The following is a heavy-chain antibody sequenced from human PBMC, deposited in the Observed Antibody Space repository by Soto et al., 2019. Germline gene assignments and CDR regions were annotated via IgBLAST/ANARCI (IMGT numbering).Heavy chain of an antibody. CDR2: INHSGST. Sequence: PSETLSLTCAVYGGSFSGYYWSWIRQPPGKGLEWIGEINHSGSTNYNPSLKSRVTISVDTSKNQFSLKLSSVTAADTAVYYCARAITVDYDFWSGYYTGYSSGWTPRWFDPWGQGTLVTVSS. D-gene: IGHD3-3*01. CDR3: ARAITVDYDFWSGYYTGYSSGWTPRWFDP. V-gene: IGHV4-34*01. J-gene: IGHJ5*02. CDR1: GGSFSGYY.